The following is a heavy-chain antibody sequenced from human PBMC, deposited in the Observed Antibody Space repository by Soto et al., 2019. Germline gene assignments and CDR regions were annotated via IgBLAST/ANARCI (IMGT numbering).Heavy chain of an antibody. Sequence: GGSLRLSCTASGFTFGDYAMSWVRQAPGKGLEWVGFIRSKAYGGTTGYAASVKGRFTISRDDSKSIAYLQMNSLKTEDTAVYYCNFFDFWSGYYGPQFDYWGQGTLVTAPQ. D-gene: IGHD3-3*01. CDR3: NFFDFWSGYYGPQFDY. CDR2: IRSKAYGGTT. J-gene: IGHJ4*02. CDR1: GFTFGDYA. V-gene: IGHV3-49*04.